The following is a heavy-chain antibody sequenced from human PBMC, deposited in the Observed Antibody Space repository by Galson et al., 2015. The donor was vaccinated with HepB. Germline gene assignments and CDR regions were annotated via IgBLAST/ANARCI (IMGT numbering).Heavy chain of an antibody. CDR2: IIPIFETA. CDR3: AAGGRSAWYYDS. V-gene: IGHV1-69*13. CDR1: GGTFNSLA. D-gene: IGHD6-19*01. Sequence: SVKVSCKASGGTFNSLAISWVRQAPGQGLEWIGGIIPIFETANYAQNFQGRVTITADESTTTAYMEVTGLTSDDTAMFYCAAGGRSAWYYDSWGQGTLVTVPS. J-gene: IGHJ5*01.